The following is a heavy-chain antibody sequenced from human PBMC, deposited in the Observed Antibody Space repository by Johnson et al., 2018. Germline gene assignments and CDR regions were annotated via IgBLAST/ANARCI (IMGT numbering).Heavy chain of an antibody. Sequence: VQLVESGGGLVQPGGSLRLSCAASGFPFRTYSMNWVRQAPGKGLEWVSSISPSGTPIYYADSVKGRFTISRDNATNSLYLQMNSLRVEDTAVYFCEGDGSIFGVDTINYYYGMDVWGQGTTVTVSS. CDR1: GFPFRTYS. V-gene: IGHV3-48*01. CDR2: ISPSGTPI. J-gene: IGHJ6*02. CDR3: EGDGSIFGVDTINYYYGMDV. D-gene: IGHD3-3*01.